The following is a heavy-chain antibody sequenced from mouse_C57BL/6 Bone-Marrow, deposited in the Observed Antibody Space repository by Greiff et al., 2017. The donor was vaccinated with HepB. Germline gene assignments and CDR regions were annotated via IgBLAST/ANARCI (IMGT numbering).Heavy chain of an antibody. CDR2: IWSGGST. Sequence: VQLVESGPGLVQPSQSLSITCTVSGFSLTSYGVHWVRQPPGKGLEWLGVIWSGGSTDYNAAFISRLSISKDNSKSQVFFKMNSLQADDTAIYYCAKNGGSILYYAMDYWGQGTSVTVSS. D-gene: IGHD1-1*01. CDR1: GFSLTSYG. V-gene: IGHV2-4*01. CDR3: AKNGGSILYYAMDY. J-gene: IGHJ4*01.